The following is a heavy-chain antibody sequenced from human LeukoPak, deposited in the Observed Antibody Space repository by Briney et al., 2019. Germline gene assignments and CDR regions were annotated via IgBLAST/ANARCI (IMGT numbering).Heavy chain of an antibody. CDR1: GFAVSSNY. J-gene: IGHJ4*02. D-gene: IGHD3-3*01. V-gene: IGHV3-66*02. CDR3: ARGFLEWLLFGSGSYSLDY. Sequence: GGSLRLSCAASGFAVSSNYMSWVRQAPGKGLEWVSVIYSGGNTYYADSVKGRFTISRDNFKSTLYLQMNSLRPEDTAVYYCARGFLEWLLFGSGSYSLDYWGQGTLVTVSS. CDR2: IYSGGNT.